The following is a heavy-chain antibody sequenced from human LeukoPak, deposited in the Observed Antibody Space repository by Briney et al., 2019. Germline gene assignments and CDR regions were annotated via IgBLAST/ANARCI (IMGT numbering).Heavy chain of an antibody. CDR1: GFTIGNNY. J-gene: IGHJ4*02. V-gene: IGHV3-66*01. D-gene: IGHD2-8*01. CDR3: ARDPPAVSINTYA. CDR2: IFSHGET. Sequence: GGSLRLSCAASGFTIGNNYMNWVREAPGKGLEWVSLIFSHGETSYADSVKGRFTISRDNSKNTLYLQMNGLRVEDTAVYYCARDPPAVSINTYAWGQGTLVTVSS.